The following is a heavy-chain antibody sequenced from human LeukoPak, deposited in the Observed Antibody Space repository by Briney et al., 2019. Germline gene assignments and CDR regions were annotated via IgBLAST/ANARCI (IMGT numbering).Heavy chain of an antibody. V-gene: IGHV3-21*01. Sequence: KAGGSLRLSCAASGFTFSSYSMNWVRQAPGKGLERVSSISSSSSYIYYADSAKGRFTISRDNAKNSLYLQMNSLRAEDTAVYYCARATVTTSQLPDYWGQGTLVTVSS. CDR1: GFTFSSYS. D-gene: IGHD4-17*01. CDR3: ARATVTTSQLPDY. J-gene: IGHJ4*02. CDR2: ISSSSSYI.